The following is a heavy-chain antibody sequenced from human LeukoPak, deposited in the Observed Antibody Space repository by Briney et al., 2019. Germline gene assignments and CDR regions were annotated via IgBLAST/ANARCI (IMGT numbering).Heavy chain of an antibody. V-gene: IGHV1-2*04. D-gene: IGHD3-16*01. CDR2: INPNSGGT. CDR1: GYTFTGYY. CDR3: ARARSKNYDYFYYGMDV. J-gene: IGHJ6*02. Sequence: ASVKVSCKASGYTFTGYYMHWVRQAPGQGLEWMGWINPNSGGTNYAQKFQGWVTLTRDTSISTAYMELSRLRSDDTAVYYCARARSKNYDYFYYGMDVWGQGTTVTVSS.